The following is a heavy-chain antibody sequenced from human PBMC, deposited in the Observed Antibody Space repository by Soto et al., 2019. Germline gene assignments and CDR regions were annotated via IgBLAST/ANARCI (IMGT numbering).Heavy chain of an antibody. CDR3: AKDNLWFGEFPDY. CDR2: ISGSGGST. Sequence: GGSLRLSCAASGFTFSSYAMSWLRQAPGKGLEWVSAISGSGGSTYYADSVKGRFTISRDNSKNTLYLQMNSLRAEDTAVYYCAKDNLWFGEFPDYWGQGXLVTVYS. J-gene: IGHJ4*02. V-gene: IGHV3-23*01. D-gene: IGHD3-10*01. CDR1: GFTFSSYA.